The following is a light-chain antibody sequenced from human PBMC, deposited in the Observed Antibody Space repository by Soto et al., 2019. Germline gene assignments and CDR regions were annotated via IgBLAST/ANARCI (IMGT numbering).Light chain of an antibody. V-gene: IGLV2-14*01. CDR2: QVT. CDR3: TSYSSSDIFYV. J-gene: IGLJ1*01. Sequence: QSALTQPASVSGSPGQSITISCTGTSSDIGVYYYVSWYQHHPGKAPKLLIYQVTNRPSRVSNRFSGSKSGNTASLTISGLQADDEADYYCTSYSSSDIFYVFGTGTKVTV. CDR1: SSDIGVYYY.